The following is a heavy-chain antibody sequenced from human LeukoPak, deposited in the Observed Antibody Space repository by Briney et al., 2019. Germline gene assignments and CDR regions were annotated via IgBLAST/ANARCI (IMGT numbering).Heavy chain of an antibody. Sequence: GGSLRLSCAASGFTFSSYSMNWARQAPGKGLEWVSSISSSSSYIYYADSVKGRFTISRDNAKNSLYLQMNSLRAEDTAVYYCARANPMDSSGWYDYWGQGTLVTVSS. CDR3: ARANPMDSSGWYDY. CDR1: GFTFSSYS. V-gene: IGHV3-21*01. J-gene: IGHJ4*02. CDR2: ISSSSSYI. D-gene: IGHD6-19*01.